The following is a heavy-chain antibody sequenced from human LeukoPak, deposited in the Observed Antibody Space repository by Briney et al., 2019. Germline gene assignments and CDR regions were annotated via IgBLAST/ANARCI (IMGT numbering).Heavy chain of an antibody. J-gene: IGHJ4*02. CDR2: ISASGVSP. CDR1: GFTFSTYA. V-gene: IGHV3-23*01. Sequence: PGGSLRLSCAASGFTFSTYAVSWVRQAPGKGLKWVSTISASGVSPYYADSVKGRFTISRDNSKNTLYLQMNSLRAEDTAVYYCAKAKTMVRGVIPFDYWGQGTLVTVSS. CDR3: AKAKTMVRGVIPFDY. D-gene: IGHD3-10*01.